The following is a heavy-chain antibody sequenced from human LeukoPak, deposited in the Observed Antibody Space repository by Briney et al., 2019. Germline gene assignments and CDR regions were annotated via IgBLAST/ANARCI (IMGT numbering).Heavy chain of an antibody. CDR3: ARVAPGWYDILSGYFGAVPTNPNWFDP. J-gene: IGHJ5*02. CDR1: GYTFTGYY. Sequence: AASVKVSCKASGYTFTGYYLHWVRQAPGPGLEWMGWINPNSGGTNYDKKFQGRVTMSRDTSISTAYMELSRLRSDDTAVYYCARVAPGWYDILSGYFGAVPTNPNWFDPWGQGTLVTVSS. CDR2: INPNSGGT. V-gene: IGHV1-2*02. D-gene: IGHD3-9*01.